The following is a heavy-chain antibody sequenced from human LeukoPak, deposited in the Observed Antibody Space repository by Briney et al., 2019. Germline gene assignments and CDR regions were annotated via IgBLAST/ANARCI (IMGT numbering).Heavy chain of an antibody. CDR3: ARAVGGDGSGSL. CDR2: IYYRVTS. D-gene: IGHD3-10*01. V-gene: IGHV4-59*01. Sequence: SETLSLTCTVSGGSISSYYWSWIRQPPGKGLEWIGYIYYRVTSDYNPSLKSRVTMLVDMSTRQISLKLSSVTAADTAVYYCARAVGGDGSGSLWGPGTLVTVSS. CDR1: GGSISSYY. J-gene: IGHJ4*02.